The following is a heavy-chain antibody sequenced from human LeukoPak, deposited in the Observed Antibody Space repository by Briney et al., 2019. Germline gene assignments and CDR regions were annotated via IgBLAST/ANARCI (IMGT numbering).Heavy chain of an antibody. V-gene: IGHV3-23*01. CDR3: ARGATRATRHFDL. CDR2: IGGPGAPT. Sequence: QLGGSLRLSCVASGFTFSSYSLAWVRQTPEKGLAWVSIIGGPGAPTFYADSVEGRFTISRDNSKNTVYLQMNSLRAEDTALYFCARGATRATRHFDLWGRGTLVTASS. CDR1: GFTFSSYS. J-gene: IGHJ2*01. D-gene: IGHD2-15*01.